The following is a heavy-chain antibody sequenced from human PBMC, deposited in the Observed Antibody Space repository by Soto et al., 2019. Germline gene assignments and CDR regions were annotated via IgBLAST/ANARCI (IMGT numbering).Heavy chain of an antibody. CDR2: INHSGNT. CDR3: AREPPRNYDFWGDQQYMDV. Sequence: SETLSLTCAVYGGSFNAYYWSWIRQPPGKGLEWIGEINHSGNTNYSPSLKSRVTISVETSKNQFSLKLSTVTAADTAVYYCAREPPRNYDFWGDQQYMDVWGKGTTVTVSS. J-gene: IGHJ6*03. CDR1: GGSFNAYY. D-gene: IGHD3-3*01. V-gene: IGHV4-34*01.